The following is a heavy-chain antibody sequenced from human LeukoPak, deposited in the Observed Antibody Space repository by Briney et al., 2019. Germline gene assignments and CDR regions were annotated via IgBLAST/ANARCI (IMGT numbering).Heavy chain of an antibody. Sequence: GGSLRLSCAASGFTFGSYAMNWVRQAPGKGLEWVSLIYSGGGTYYADSVRGRFTISRDDSKNTLYPQMNSLRAEDTAVYYCARGPLDPWGQGTLVTVSS. CDR1: GFTFGSYA. CDR2: IYSGGGT. J-gene: IGHJ5*02. CDR3: ARGPLDP. V-gene: IGHV3-66*01.